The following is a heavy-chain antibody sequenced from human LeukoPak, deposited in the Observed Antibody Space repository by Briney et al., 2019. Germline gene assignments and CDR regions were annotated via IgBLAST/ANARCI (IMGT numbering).Heavy chain of an antibody. CDR1: GGSFSGYY. Sequence: SETLSLTCAVYGGSFSGYYWSWIRQPPGKGLEWIGEINHSGSTNYNPSLKSRVTISVDTSKNQFSLKLSSVTAADTAVYYCASGGVAYYYYYMDVWGKGTTVTISS. V-gene: IGHV4-34*01. CDR2: INHSGST. J-gene: IGHJ6*03. CDR3: ASGGVAYYYYYMDV.